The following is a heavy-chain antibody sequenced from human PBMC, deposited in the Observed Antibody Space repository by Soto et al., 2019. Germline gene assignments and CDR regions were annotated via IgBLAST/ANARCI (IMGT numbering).Heavy chain of an antibody. J-gene: IGHJ5*02. D-gene: IGHD3-9*01. V-gene: IGHV1-2*04. CDR1: GYTFTGYY. CDR2: INPNSGGT. CDR3: ARDAPTYYDILTGPPGFDP. Sequence: VASVKVSCKASGYTFTGYYMHWVRQAPGQGLEWMGWINPNSGGTNYAQKFQGWVTMTRDTSISTAYMELSRLRSDDTAVYYCARDAPTYYDILTGPPGFDPWGQGTLVTVSS.